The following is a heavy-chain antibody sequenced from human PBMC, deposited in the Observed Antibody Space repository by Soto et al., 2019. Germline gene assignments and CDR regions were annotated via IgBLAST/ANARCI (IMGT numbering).Heavy chain of an antibody. CDR3: AKFSAPGVGATDY. D-gene: IGHD1-26*01. CDR1: GFTFSSYA. CDR2: INGSGGST. J-gene: IGHJ4*02. Sequence: GGSLRLSCAASGFTFSSYAMSWVRQAPGKGLEWVSAINGSGGSTYYADSVKGRFTISRDNSKNTLYLQMNSLRAEDTAVYYCAKFSAPGVGATDYWGQGTLVTVSS. V-gene: IGHV3-23*01.